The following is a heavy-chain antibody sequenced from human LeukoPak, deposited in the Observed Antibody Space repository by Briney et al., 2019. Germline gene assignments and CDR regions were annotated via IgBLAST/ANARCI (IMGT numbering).Heavy chain of an antibody. V-gene: IGHV3-23*01. CDR1: GFTFSSYS. J-gene: IGHJ4*03. CDR2: ISGSGDGT. Sequence: GGSLRLSCAASGFTFSSYSMNWVRQAPGKRLEWVSGISGSGDGTDYAGSVRGRFTISRDNSKNTVYLQMNSLRAEDTAMYYCAKERSDSNAYYNFDYWGQGTLVTVSS. D-gene: IGHD3-22*01. CDR3: AKERSDSNAYYNFDY.